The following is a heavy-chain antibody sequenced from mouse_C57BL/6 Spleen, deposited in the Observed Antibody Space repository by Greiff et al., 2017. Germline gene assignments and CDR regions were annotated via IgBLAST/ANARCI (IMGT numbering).Heavy chain of an antibody. J-gene: IGHJ3*01. CDR3: ARAYYSNSAWFGY. CDR2: IDPSDSET. CDR1: GYTFTSYW. V-gene: IGHV1-52*01. D-gene: IGHD2-5*01. Sequence: VQLQQPGAELVRPGSSVKLSCKASGYTFTSYWMHWVKQRPIQGLEWIGNIDPSDSETHYNQKFQDKATLTVDKSSSTAYMQLSSLTSEDSAVYYCARAYYSNSAWFGYWGQGTLVTVSA.